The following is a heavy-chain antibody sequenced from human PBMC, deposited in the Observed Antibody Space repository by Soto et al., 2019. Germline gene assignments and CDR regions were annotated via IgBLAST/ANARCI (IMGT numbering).Heavy chain of an antibody. CDR1: GFTFSSYS. CDR3: ASPRRDYYDSSGYYYRRHGMDV. CDR2: ISSSSSTI. D-gene: IGHD3-22*01. J-gene: IGHJ6*02. V-gene: IGHV3-48*02. Sequence: PGGSLRLSCAAYGFTFSSYSMNWVRQAPGKXLEWVSYISSSSSTIYYADSVKGRFTISRDNAKNSLYLQMNSLRDEDTAVYYCASPRRDYYDSSGYYYRRHGMDVWGQGTTVTVSS.